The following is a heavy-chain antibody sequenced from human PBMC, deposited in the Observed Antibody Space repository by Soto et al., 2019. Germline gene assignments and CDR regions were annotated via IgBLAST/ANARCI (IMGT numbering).Heavy chain of an antibody. CDR2: ISWDGGST. V-gene: IGHV3-43*01. J-gene: IGHJ6*02. CDR3: AKEYAQMNYYYGMDV. CDR1: GFTFDDYT. Sequence: GGSLRLSCAASGFTFDDYTMHWVRQAPGKGLEWVSLISWDGGSTYYADSVKGRFTISRDNSKNSLYLQMNSLRTEDTALYYCAKEYAQMNYYYGMDVWGQGTTVTVSS.